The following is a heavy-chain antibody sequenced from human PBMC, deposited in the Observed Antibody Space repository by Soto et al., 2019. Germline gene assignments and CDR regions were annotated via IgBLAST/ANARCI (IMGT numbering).Heavy chain of an antibody. CDR3: AKSGTSTAMVHYYFDY. CDR2: ISGSGGST. D-gene: IGHD5-18*01. Sequence: GGSLRLSCAASGFTFSSYAMSWVRQAPGKGLEWVSAISGSGGSTYYADSVKGRFTISRDNSKNTLYLQMNSLRAEDTAVYYCAKSGTSTAMVHYYFDYWCQGTLVTVSS. V-gene: IGHV3-23*01. J-gene: IGHJ4*02. CDR1: GFTFSSYA.